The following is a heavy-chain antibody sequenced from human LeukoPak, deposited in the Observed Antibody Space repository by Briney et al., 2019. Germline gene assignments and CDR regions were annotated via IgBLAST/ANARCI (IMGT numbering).Heavy chain of an antibody. J-gene: IGHJ4*02. Sequence: GGSLRLSCAASGFTFSSYSMNWVRQAPGKGLEWVAGINWSGGSTFYADSVKGRFTISRDNAKKSLYLQMNSLRAEDTALYYCARDEYSSSSGIDYWGQGTLVTVSS. CDR2: INWSGGST. D-gene: IGHD6-6*01. V-gene: IGHV3-20*04. CDR3: ARDEYSSSSGIDY. CDR1: GFTFSSYS.